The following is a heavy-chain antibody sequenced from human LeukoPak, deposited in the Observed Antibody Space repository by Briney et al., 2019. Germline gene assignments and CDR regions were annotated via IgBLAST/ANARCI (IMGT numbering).Heavy chain of an antibody. J-gene: IGHJ4*02. V-gene: IGHV4-39*01. CDR3: ARRSWASYYIDY. CDR2: IYYSEGT. D-gene: IGHD2-21*01. CDR1: GGSVSSSSYY. Sequence: PSETLSLTCTVSGGSVSSSSYYWGWIRQTPGEGLELIGTIYYSEGTYYNPSLKSRVTISVDTSKNQFSLKLSSVTAADTAVYYCARRSWASYYIDYWGQGTLVTVSS.